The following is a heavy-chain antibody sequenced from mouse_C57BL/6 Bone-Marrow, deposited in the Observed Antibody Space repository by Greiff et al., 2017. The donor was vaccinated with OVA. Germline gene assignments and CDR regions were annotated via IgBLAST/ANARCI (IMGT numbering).Heavy chain of an antibody. J-gene: IGHJ4*01. Sequence: QVQLQQPGAELVKPGASVKMSCKASGYTFTSYWITWVKQRPGQGLEWIGDIYPGSGRTNYNENFKSKATLTVDTYSRAAYRQLSSLTSEDSAVYYGARSGITTVEGDFAMDYWGQGTSVTVAS. CDR3: ARSGITTVEGDFAMDY. V-gene: IGHV1-55*01. D-gene: IGHD1-1*01. CDR1: GYTFTSYW. CDR2: IYPGSGRT.